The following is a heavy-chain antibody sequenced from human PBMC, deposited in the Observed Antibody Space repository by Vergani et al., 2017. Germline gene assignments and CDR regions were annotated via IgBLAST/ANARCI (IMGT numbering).Heavy chain of an antibody. V-gene: IGHV1-3*02. Sequence: QVQLVQSGAEVKKPGASVKVSCKASGYTFTSYAMHWVRQAPGQRLEWMGWSNAGNGNTKYSQEFQGRVTITRDTSASTAYMELRSLRSDDTAVYYCARVPPPYCGGDCYLNWFDPWGQGTLVTVSS. CDR2: SNAGNGNT. D-gene: IGHD2-21*01. CDR1: GYTFTSYA. CDR3: ARVPPPYCGGDCYLNWFDP. J-gene: IGHJ5*02.